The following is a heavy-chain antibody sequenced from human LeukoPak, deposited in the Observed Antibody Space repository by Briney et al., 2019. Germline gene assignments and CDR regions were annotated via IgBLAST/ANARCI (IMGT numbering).Heavy chain of an antibody. CDR1: GFTFSAYA. V-gene: IGHV3-30-3*01. CDR3: ARDRSGYANDAFDF. CDR2: ISYGGTNK. Sequence: GGSLRLSCEASGFTFSAYAMTWVRQAPGKGLEWVAVISYGGTNKYYADSVKGRFTISRDNSKNTLFLQMNSLRVEDTAVYYCARDRSGYANDAFDFWGQGTMVTVSS. J-gene: IGHJ3*01. D-gene: IGHD3-3*01.